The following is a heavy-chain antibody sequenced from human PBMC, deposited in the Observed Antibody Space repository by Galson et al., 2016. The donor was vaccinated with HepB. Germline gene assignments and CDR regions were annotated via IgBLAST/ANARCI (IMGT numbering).Heavy chain of an antibody. V-gene: IGHV3-30*18. Sequence: SLRLSCAASGFTFSSYGMHWVRQAPGKGLEWVAVISYDGSNKYYADSVKGRFTISRDNSKNTLYPQMNSLRAEDTAVYYCTKDRGYDGGAFEYWGQGTLVTVSS. J-gene: IGHJ4*02. CDR2: ISYDGSNK. CDR3: TKDRGYDGGAFEY. D-gene: IGHD5-12*01. CDR1: GFTFSSYG.